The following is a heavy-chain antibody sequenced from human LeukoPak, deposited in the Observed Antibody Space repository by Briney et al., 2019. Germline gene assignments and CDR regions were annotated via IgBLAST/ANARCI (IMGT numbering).Heavy chain of an antibody. CDR3: ARDQVSSSTRCFDY. CDR2: ISSSSSYI. Sequence: GGSLRLSCAASGFTFSSYSMNWVRQAPGKGLEWVSSISSSSSYIYYADSVKGRFTISRDNAKNSLYLQMNSLRAEDTAVYYCARDQVSSSTRCFDYWGQGTLVTVSS. V-gene: IGHV3-21*01. CDR1: GFTFSSYS. D-gene: IGHD2-2*01. J-gene: IGHJ4*02.